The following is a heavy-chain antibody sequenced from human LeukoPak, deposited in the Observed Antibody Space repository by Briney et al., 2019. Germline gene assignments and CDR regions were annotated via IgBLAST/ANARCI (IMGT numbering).Heavy chain of an antibody. V-gene: IGHV1-2*02. J-gene: IGHJ4*02. CDR2: INPNSGGT. Sequence: ASVKVSCKASGYTFTGYYMPWVRQAPGQGLEWMGWINPNSGGTNYAQKFQGRVTMTRDTSISTAYIELSRLRSDDTAVYYCARVRYEYSSSFSYFDYWGQGTLVTVSS. CDR3: ARVRYEYSSSFSYFDY. CDR1: GYTFTGYY. D-gene: IGHD6-6*01.